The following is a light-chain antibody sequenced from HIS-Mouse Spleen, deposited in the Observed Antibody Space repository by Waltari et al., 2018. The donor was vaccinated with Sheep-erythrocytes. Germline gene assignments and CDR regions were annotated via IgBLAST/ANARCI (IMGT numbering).Light chain of an antibody. CDR1: QSISSY. J-gene: IGKJ4*01. CDR3: QQSYSTPPLT. CDR2: AAS. Sequence: DIQMTQSPSSLSASVGDRVTITCRASQSISSYLNWYQQKPGKAPKLRIYAASRLQSGVPSRFSVSGSGTDFTLTISSLQPEDFATYYCQQSYSTPPLTFGGGTKVEIK. V-gene: IGKV1-39*01.